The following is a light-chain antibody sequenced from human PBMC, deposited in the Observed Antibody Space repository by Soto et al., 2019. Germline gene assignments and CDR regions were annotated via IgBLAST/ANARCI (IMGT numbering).Light chain of an antibody. CDR2: EVT. CDR3: SSYAGSDNVI. J-gene: IGLJ2*01. Sequence: QSVLTQPPSASGSPGQSVTISCTGTSSDVGGYNYVSWYQQHPGKAPKLMIYEVTKRPSGVPARLSGSKSGNTASLTVSGLQAEDEAHYYYSSYAGSDNVIFGGGTKLTVL. CDR1: SSDVGGYNY. V-gene: IGLV2-8*01.